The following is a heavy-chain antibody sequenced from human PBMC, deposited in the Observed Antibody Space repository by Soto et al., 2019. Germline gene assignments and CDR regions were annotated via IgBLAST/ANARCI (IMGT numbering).Heavy chain of an antibody. J-gene: IGHJ3*01. CDR3: ARAYSDAFDL. Sequence: QVQLVESGGGLVMPGGSLRLSCAASGFTFLDYYMIWIRQAPGKGLEWVSYISSSGTGIYYVDSVKGRFTISRDNAKNSLYLQMKSLRADDTAVYYCARAYSDAFDLWGHGTMVTVSS. CDR2: ISSSGTGI. CDR1: GFTFLDYY. D-gene: IGHD2-15*01. V-gene: IGHV3-11*01.